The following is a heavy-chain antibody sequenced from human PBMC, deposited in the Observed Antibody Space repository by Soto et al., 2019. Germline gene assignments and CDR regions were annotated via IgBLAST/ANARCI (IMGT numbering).Heavy chain of an antibody. CDR3: ARDGALPYGRSGYGMDV. Sequence: QVQLQESGPGLVKPSQTLSLTCTVSGGSISSGGYYWSWIRQHPGKGLEWIGYIYYSGSTYYNPSLKSRVTISVDTSKNQFSLKLSSVTAADTAVYYCARDGALPYGRSGYGMDVWGQGTTVTVSS. V-gene: IGHV4-31*03. D-gene: IGHD4-17*01. J-gene: IGHJ6*02. CDR2: IYYSGST. CDR1: GGSISSGGYY.